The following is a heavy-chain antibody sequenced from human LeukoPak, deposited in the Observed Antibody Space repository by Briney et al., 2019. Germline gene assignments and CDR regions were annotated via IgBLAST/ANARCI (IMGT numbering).Heavy chain of an antibody. CDR2: FDPEDGET. CDR3: ATWGIGYCSGGSCYSGSIFVDY. V-gene: IGHV1-24*01. D-gene: IGHD2-15*01. CDR1: GYTLTELS. J-gene: IGHJ4*02. Sequence: ASVKVSCKVSGYTLTELSMHWVRQAPGKGLEWMGGFDPEDGETIYAQKFQGRATMTEDTSTDTAYMELSSLRSEDTAVYYCATWGIGYCSGGSCYSGSIFVDYWGQGTLVTVSS.